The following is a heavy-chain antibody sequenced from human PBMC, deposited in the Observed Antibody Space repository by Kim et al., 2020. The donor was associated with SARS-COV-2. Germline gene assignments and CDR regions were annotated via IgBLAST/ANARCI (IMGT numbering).Heavy chain of an antibody. J-gene: IGHJ5*02. D-gene: IGHD6-13*01. CDR1: GFTFSSYA. Sequence: GGSLRLSCAASGFTFSSYAMHWVRQAPGKGLEWVAVISYDGSNKYYADSVKGRFTISRDNSKNTLYLQMNSLRAEDTAVYYCATDLTSSSWYDGVFDPWG. CDR3: ATDLTSSSWYDGVFDP. V-gene: IGHV3-30-3*01. CDR2: ISYDGSNK.